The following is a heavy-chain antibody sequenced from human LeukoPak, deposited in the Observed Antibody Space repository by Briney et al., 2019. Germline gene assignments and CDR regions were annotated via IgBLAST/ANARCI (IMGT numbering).Heavy chain of an antibody. CDR1: GYTFTVYY. CDR3: ARVSHDTIFGVVYDY. D-gene: IGHD3-3*01. J-gene: IGHJ4*02. CDR2: INPNSGGT. Sequence: ASVTVSCKASGYTFTVYYMHWVRQAPGQGLEWMGWINPNSGGTNYAQKFQGRVTMTRDTSISTAYMELSRLRSDDTAVYYCARVSHDTIFGVVYDYWGQGTLVTVSS. V-gene: IGHV1-2*02.